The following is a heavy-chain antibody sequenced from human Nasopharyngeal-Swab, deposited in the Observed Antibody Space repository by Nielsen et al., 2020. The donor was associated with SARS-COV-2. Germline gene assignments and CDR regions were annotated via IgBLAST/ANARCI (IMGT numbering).Heavy chain of an antibody. CDR1: GFTFSSYA. V-gene: IGHV3-30-3*01. J-gene: IGHJ4*02. CDR3: ARNLLGFIALDY. Sequence: GESLKISCAASGFTFSSYAMHWVRQAPGKGLEWVAVISYDGSNKYYADSVKGRFTISRDNSKNTLYLQMNSLRAEDTAIYYCARNLLGFIALDYWGQGTLVTVSS. CDR2: ISYDGSNK. D-gene: IGHD3-16*02.